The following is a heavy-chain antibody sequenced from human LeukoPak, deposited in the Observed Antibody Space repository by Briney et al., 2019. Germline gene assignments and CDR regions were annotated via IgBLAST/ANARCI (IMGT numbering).Heavy chain of an antibody. J-gene: IGHJ4*02. CDR3: ARGVAVDY. V-gene: IGHV4-34*01. Sequence: SETLSLTCAVYGGSFSGYYWSWIRQPPGKGLEWIGEINHSGSTNYNPSLKSRVTISVDTSKNQFSLKLSSVTAADTAVYYCARGVAVDYWGQGTLVTVSS. CDR2: INHSGST. CDR1: GGSFSGYY. D-gene: IGHD2-15*01.